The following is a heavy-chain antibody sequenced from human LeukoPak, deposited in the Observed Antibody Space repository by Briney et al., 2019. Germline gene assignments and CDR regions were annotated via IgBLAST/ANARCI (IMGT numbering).Heavy chain of an antibody. CDR1: GGTFSSYA. CDR3: ARGGRHCSSTSCYFLIGWFDP. D-gene: IGHD2-2*01. Sequence: ASVKVSCKASGGTFSSYAISWVRQATGQGLEWMGWMNPNSGNTGYAQKFQGRVTMTRNTSISTAYMELSSLRSEDTAVYYCARGGRHCSSTSCYFLIGWFDPWGQGTLVTVSS. CDR2: MNPNSGNT. V-gene: IGHV1-8*02. J-gene: IGHJ5*02.